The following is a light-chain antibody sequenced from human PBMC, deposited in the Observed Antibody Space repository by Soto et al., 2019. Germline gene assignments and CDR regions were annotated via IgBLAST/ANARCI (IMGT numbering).Light chain of an antibody. Sequence: DIEMTQSPSSLSASVGDRVTITCRASQSISNFLSWYRKSPGRAPELLIYGASTLQSGVPSRFSGSGSGTDFTLTISSLEPEDFAVYYCQQRNRWPPVYTFGQGTKLEI. CDR1: QSISNF. V-gene: IGKV1-39*01. CDR2: GAS. J-gene: IGKJ2*01. CDR3: QQRNRWPPVYT.